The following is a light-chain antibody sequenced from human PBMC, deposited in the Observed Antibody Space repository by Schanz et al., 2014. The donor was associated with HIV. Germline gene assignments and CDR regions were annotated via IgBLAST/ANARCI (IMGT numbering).Light chain of an antibody. V-gene: IGKV1-9*01. Sequence: DIHLTQSPALLSASVGDRVTITCRASQTISNSLAWYQQRPGKAPKVLIYAASSLQRGAPSRFSGSGSGTEFTLTISSLQPEDFATYYCQQYNNYPLTFGLGTKVAIK. CDR3: QQYNNYPLT. CDR1: QTISNS. J-gene: IGKJ1*01. CDR2: AAS.